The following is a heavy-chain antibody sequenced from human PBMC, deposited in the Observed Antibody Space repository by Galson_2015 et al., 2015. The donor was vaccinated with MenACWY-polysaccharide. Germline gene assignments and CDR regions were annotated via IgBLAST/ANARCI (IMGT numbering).Heavy chain of an antibody. Sequence: HWVRQAPGQGLEWMGWIHPKSGGTQYAQKFQGRVTMTRDTSISTSYMELSRLRPDDTAVYYCATPGGRDYWGQGTLVTVSS. CDR3: ATPGGRDY. V-gene: IGHV1-2*02. J-gene: IGHJ4*02. CDR2: IHPKSGGT. D-gene: IGHD4-23*01.